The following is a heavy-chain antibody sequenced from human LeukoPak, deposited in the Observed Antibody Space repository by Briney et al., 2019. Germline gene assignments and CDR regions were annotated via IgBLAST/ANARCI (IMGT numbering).Heavy chain of an antibody. CDR2: INPNSGGT. Sequence: ASVKVSCKASGYTFTDYYMHWVRQAPGQGLEWMGWINPNSGGTNYAQKFQGRVTMNRDTSISTAYMELSRLRSDDPAVYYCARGSRTTDWFDPWGQGTLVTVSS. J-gene: IGHJ5*02. CDR1: GYTFTDYY. CDR3: ARGSRTTDWFDP. D-gene: IGHD1-7*01. V-gene: IGHV1-2*02.